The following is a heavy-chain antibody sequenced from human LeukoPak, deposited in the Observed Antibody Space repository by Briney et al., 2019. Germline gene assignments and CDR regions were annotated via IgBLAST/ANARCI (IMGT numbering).Heavy chain of an antibody. CDR3: VRDRGTYRPIDY. CDR1: GFTFSDYY. CDR2: ISSSGSTI. Sequence: GGSLRLSCAASGFTFSDYYMSWIRQAPGKGLEWVSYISSSGSTIYYADSVKGRFTISRDNAKNSLYLQMNSLRAEDTAIYYCVRDRGTYRPIDYWGQGTQVTVSS. D-gene: IGHD1-26*01. J-gene: IGHJ4*02. V-gene: IGHV3-11*01.